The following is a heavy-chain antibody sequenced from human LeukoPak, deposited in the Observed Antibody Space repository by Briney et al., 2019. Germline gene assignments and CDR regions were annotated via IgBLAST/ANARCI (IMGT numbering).Heavy chain of an antibody. Sequence: GGSLRLSCAASGFTFSSYGMHWVRQAPGKGLEGVAVIWYDGSNKYYADSVKGRFTISRDNSKNTLYLQMNSLRAEDTAVYYCARDYCGTTSGCYYYYGMDVWGQGTTVTVSS. CDR1: GFTFSSYG. CDR2: IWYDGSNK. D-gene: IGHD1-1*01. J-gene: IGHJ6*02. V-gene: IGHV3-33*01. CDR3: ARDYCGTTSGCYYYYGMDV.